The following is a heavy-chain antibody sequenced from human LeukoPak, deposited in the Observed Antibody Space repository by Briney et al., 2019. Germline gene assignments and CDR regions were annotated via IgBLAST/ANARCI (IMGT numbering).Heavy chain of an antibody. CDR2: IYNSGNT. V-gene: IGHV4-59*01. J-gene: IGHJ1*01. CDR3: ARTRGYSGYDLQH. D-gene: IGHD5-12*01. Sequence: SETLSLTCTVSGGSISSYYWSWIRQPPGKALEWIGYIYNSGNTNYNPSLKSRVTISVDTSKNQFSLKVSSVTAADPAVYYCARTRGYSGYDLQHWGQGTLVTVSS. CDR1: GGSISSYY.